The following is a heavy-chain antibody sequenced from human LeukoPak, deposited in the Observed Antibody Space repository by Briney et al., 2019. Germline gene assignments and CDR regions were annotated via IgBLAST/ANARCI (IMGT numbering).Heavy chain of an antibody. CDR2: INPNSGGT. D-gene: IGHD6-19*01. CDR3: ARDWDSSGWYYMDV. V-gene: IGHV1-2*02. CDR1: GYTFTSYG. J-gene: IGHJ6*03. Sequence: ASVKVSCKASGYTFTSYGISWVRQAAGQGLEWMGWINPNSGGTNYAQKFQGRVTMTRDTSISTAYMELSRLRSDDTAVYYCARDWDSSGWYYMDVWGKGTTVTVSS.